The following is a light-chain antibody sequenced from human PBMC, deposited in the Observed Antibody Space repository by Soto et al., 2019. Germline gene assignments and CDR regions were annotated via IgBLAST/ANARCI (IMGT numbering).Light chain of an antibody. V-gene: IGKV1-8*01. CDR2: AAS. J-gene: IGKJ1*01. CDR3: QQSYIYPRT. CDR1: QGISSY. Sequence: LRMAQSPFSLSASPAARVAITGRASQGISSYLAWYQQKPGKAPKLLIYAASTLQSGVPSRFSGSGSGTDFTLTISCLQSEDFATYYCQQSYIYPRTFGQGTKVDIK.